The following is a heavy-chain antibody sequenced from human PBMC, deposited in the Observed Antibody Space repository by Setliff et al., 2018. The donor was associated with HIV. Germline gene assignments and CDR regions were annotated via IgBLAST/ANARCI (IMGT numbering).Heavy chain of an antibody. D-gene: IGHD1-26*01. CDR2: TNPSSTST. CDR3: ARDHMSVGAWVGATSRGLFQH. V-gene: IGHV1-46*01. J-gene: IGHJ1*01. CDR1: GYTFTTYY. Sequence: ASVKVSCKASGYTFTTYYIHWVRQAPGQGLEWMGITNPSSTSTNYAQRFQGRVTMTRDTSTSTVYMELSSLRSEDTAAYYCARDHMSVGAWVGATSRGLFQHWGQGTLVTVSS.